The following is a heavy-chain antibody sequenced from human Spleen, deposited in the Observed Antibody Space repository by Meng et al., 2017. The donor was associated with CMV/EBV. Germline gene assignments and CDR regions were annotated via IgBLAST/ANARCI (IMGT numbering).Heavy chain of an antibody. CDR2: IYYSGSI. CDR3: ARAGIAARPLGFDY. V-gene: IGHV4-31*03. J-gene: IGHJ4*02. CDR1: GGSISSGGYY. D-gene: IGHD6-6*01. Sequence: SETLSLTCTVSGGSISSGGYYWSWIRQHPGKGLEWIGYIYYSGSIYYNPSLKSRVTISVDTSKNQFSLKLSSVTAADTAVYYCARAGIAARPLGFDYWGQGTLVTVSS.